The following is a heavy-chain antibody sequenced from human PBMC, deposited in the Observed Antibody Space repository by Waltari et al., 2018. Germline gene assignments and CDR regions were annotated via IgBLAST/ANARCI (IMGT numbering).Heavy chain of an antibody. CDR3: AREPTVTGENYFDY. V-gene: IGHV3-48*01. J-gene: IGHJ4*02. CDR1: GFTFKNYA. Sequence: EVQLVESGGGLAQPGGSLRLSCEASGFTFKNYAMNWVRQAPGKGLEWVAYIATGSNRLYYANSVKGRFTISRDNAKDSLFLQMNSLRAEDTALYFCAREPTVTGENYFDYWGQGALVSVSS. CDR2: IATGSNRL. D-gene: IGHD4-17*01.